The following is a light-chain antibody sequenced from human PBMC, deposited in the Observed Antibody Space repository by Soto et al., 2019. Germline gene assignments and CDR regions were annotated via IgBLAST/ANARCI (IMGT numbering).Light chain of an antibody. CDR2: LNSDGSH. CDR1: SGHSNYA. J-gene: IGLJ2*01. Sequence: QPVLTQSPSASASLGASVKLTCTLSSGHSNYAIAWHQQQSEKGPRYLMKLNSDGSHSKGDGIPDRFSGSSSGAERYLTISSLQSEDEADYCGQTWGSGIVVLGGGTKLTVL. CDR3: QTWGSGIVV. V-gene: IGLV4-69*01.